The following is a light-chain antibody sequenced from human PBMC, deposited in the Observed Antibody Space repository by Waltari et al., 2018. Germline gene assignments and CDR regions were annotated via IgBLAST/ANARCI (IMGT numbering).Light chain of an antibody. CDR1: LLPTKY. CDR3: YSATDNNLRV. Sequence: SYELTQPSSVSVSPGQTARITCSGDLLPTKYARWFQQRPGQAPVLVIYKDSERPSGVPERFSGSSSGTTVILTISGAQVEDEADYYCYSATDNNLRVFGGGTKLTVL. J-gene: IGLJ3*02. CDR2: KDS. V-gene: IGLV3-27*01.